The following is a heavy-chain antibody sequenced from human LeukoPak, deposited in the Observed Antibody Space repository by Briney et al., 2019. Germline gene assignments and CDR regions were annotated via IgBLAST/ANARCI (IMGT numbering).Heavy chain of an antibody. Sequence: ASVKVSCKASGYTFTGYYMHWVRQAPGQGLEWMGRINPNSGGTNYAQKFQGRVTMTRDTSISTAYMELSRLRSDDTAVYYCARGWRPTIAAAGLFDYWGQGTLVTVSS. CDR3: ARGWRPTIAAAGLFDY. CDR1: GYTFTGYY. J-gene: IGHJ4*02. V-gene: IGHV1-2*06. CDR2: INPNSGGT. D-gene: IGHD6-25*01.